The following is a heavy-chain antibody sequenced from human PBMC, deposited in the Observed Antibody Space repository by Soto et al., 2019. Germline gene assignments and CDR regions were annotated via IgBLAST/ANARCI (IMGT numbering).Heavy chain of an antibody. Sequence: RLSCAASGFTFSSYAMHWVRQAPGKGLEWVAVISYDGSNKYYADSVKGRFTISRDNSKNTLYLQMNSLRAEDTAAYYCALIAADYYYGMDVWGQGTTVTVSS. V-gene: IGHV3-30-3*01. CDR3: ALIAADYYYGMDV. D-gene: IGHD6-13*01. CDR2: ISYDGSNK. CDR1: GFTFSSYA. J-gene: IGHJ6*02.